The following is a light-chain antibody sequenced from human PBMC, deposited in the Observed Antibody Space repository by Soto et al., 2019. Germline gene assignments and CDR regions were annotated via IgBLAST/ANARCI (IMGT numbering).Light chain of an antibody. J-gene: IGLJ1*01. CDR3: SSYTTSSFYV. Sequence: QSVLTQPASVSGSPGQSITISCIGTSSDIGGYNYVSWYQQHPGNAPKLMVFDVSDRLSGVSNRFSGSKSGNTASLTISVLQAEDEADYYCSSYTTSSFYVFGTGTKVTVL. V-gene: IGLV2-14*03. CDR2: DVS. CDR1: SSDIGGYNY.